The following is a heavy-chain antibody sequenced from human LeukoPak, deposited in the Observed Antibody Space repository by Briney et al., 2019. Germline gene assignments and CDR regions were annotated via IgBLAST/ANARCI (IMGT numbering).Heavy chain of an antibody. J-gene: IGHJ6*03. CDR1: GFTFSNYA. D-gene: IGHD3-10*01. CDR3: ARDVYGSGRYYYYYYMDV. Sequence: TGGSLRLSCAASGFTFSNYAMHWVRQAPGKGLEWVAVISYDGSNKYYADSVKGRFTISRDNSKNTLYLQMNSLTAEDTAVYYCARDVYGSGRYYYYYYMDVWGKGTTVTVSS. CDR2: ISYDGSNK. V-gene: IGHV3-30*04.